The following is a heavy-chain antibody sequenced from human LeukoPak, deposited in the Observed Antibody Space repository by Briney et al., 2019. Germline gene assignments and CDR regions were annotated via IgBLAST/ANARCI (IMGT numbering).Heavy chain of an antibody. Sequence: GGSLRLSCAASGITFSSYAMSWVRQAPGKGLEWVSAISASGGSTYYADSVKGRFTISRDNSKSTLYLQMNSLRAEDTAICYCAPNWNLDYWGQGSLVTVSS. CDR1: GITFSSYA. V-gene: IGHV3-23*01. J-gene: IGHJ4*02. CDR2: ISASGGST. D-gene: IGHD1-1*01. CDR3: APNWNLDY.